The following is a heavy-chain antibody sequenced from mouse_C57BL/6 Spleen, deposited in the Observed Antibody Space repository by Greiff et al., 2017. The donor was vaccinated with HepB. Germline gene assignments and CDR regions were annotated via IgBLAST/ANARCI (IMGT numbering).Heavy chain of an antibody. CDR1: GYAFSSYW. V-gene: IGHV1-80*01. Sequence: QVQLQQSGAELVKPGASVKISCKASGYAFSSYWMNWVKQRPGKGLEWIGQIYPGDGDTNYNGKFKGKATLTADKSSSTAYMQLSSLTSEDSAVYFCSRTEVSLDSSGYLDYWGQGTTLTVSS. CDR3: SRTEVSLDSSGYLDY. D-gene: IGHD3-2*02. CDR2: IYPGDGDT. J-gene: IGHJ2*01.